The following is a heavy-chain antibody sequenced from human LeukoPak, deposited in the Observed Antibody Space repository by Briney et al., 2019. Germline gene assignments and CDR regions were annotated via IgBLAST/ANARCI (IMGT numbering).Heavy chain of an antibody. Sequence: GGSLRLSCAASGFTFSSYAMHWVRQAPGKVLEFVSAISVKGGSTYYANSVKGRFTISRDNSENTLYLQMGSLRAEDMAVYYCARSGSGGFLYYFDYWGQGTLVTVSS. J-gene: IGHJ4*02. D-gene: IGHD2-15*01. CDR1: GFTFSSYA. V-gene: IGHV3-64*01. CDR2: ISVKGGST. CDR3: ARSGSGGFLYYFDY.